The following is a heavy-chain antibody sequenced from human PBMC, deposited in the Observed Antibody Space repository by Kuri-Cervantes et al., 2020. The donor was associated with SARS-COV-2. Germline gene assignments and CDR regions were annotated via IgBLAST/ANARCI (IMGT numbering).Heavy chain of an antibody. CDR3: ARDVDPYYDYWSGSAGY. J-gene: IGHJ4*02. Sequence: GESLKISCAASGFSFSSYWMHWVRQAPGKGLVWVSRIYTEGSTASYADSVKGRFTIPRGNAKNTLFLQMNSLRAEDTAVYYCARDVDPYYDYWSGSAGYWGQGTLVTDSS. CDR2: IYTEGSTA. CDR1: GFSFSSYW. V-gene: IGHV3-74*01. D-gene: IGHD3-3*01.